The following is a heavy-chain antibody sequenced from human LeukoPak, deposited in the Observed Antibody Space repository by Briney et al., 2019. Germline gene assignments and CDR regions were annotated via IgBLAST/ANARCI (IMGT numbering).Heavy chain of an antibody. CDR1: GFTFSSYG. Sequence: PGGSLRLSCAASGFTFSSYGMHWVRQAPGKGLEWVAVISYDGSNKYCADSVKGRFTISRDNSKNTLYLQMNSLRAEDTAVYYCAKRGYDAGYYYGMDVWGQGTTVTVSS. V-gene: IGHV3-30*18. CDR3: AKRGYDAGYYYGMDV. J-gene: IGHJ6*02. CDR2: ISYDGSNK. D-gene: IGHD3-22*01.